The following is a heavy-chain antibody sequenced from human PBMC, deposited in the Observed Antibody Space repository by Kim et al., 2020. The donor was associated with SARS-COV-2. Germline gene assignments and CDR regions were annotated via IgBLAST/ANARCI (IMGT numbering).Heavy chain of an antibody. Sequence: SETLSLTCTVSGGSLSSSSYYWGWIRQPPGKGLEWIGTAYYIGNTYYNPSLKSRVTISVDTSNNQFSLTLGSVTAADTADYDGASRQSYSSGWYV. J-gene: IGHJ2*01. CDR3: ASRQSYSSGWYV. CDR2: AYYIGNT. D-gene: IGHD6-19*01. CDR1: GGSLSSSSYY. V-gene: IGHV4-39*01.